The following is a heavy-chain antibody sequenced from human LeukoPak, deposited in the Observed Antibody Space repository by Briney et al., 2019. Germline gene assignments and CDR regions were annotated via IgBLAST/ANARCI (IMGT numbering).Heavy chain of an antibody. CDR3: ARAGAFLHNAFDI. CDR1: GGTFSSYA. V-gene: IGHV1-69*13. J-gene: IGHJ3*02. Sequence: GASVKVSCKASGGTFSSYAISWVRQAPGQGLEWMGGIIPIFGTANYAQKFQGRVTITADESTSTAYMELSSLRSEDTAVYYCARAGAFLHNAFDIWGQGTMVTVSS. CDR2: IIPIFGTA. D-gene: IGHD1-1*01.